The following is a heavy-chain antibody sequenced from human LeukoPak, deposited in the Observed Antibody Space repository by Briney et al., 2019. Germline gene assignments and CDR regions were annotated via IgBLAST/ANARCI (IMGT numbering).Heavy chain of an antibody. CDR1: GYTFTGYY. V-gene: IGHV1-2*02. J-gene: IGHJ6*03. CDR2: INPNSGGT. Sequence: ASVKVSCKASGYTFTGYYMHWVRQAPGQGLEWMGWINPNSGGTNYAQKFQGRVTMTRDTSISTAYMELSRLRSDDTAVYYCARGVGLYYYYYMDVWGKGTTVTVSS. CDR3: ARGVGLYYYYYMDV. D-gene: IGHD2-15*01.